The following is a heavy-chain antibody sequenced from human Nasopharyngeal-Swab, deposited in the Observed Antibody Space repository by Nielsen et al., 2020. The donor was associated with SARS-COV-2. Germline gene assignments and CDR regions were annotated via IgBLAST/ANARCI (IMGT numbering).Heavy chain of an antibody. V-gene: IGHV3-13*01. J-gene: IGHJ2*01. CDR3: ARDSSGYWYFDL. CDR1: GFTFSSYD. CDR2: IGTAGDT. Sequence: GGSLRLSCAASGFTFSSYDMHWVRQAPGNGLEWVSAIGTAGDTYYPGSVKGRFTISRENAKNSLYLQMNSLRAGDTAVYYCARDSSGYWYFDLWGRGTLVTVSS. D-gene: IGHD3-22*01.